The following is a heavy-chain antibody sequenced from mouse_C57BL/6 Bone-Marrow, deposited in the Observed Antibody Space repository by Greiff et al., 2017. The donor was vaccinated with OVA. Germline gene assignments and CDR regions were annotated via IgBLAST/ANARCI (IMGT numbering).Heavy chain of an antibody. D-gene: IGHD2-1*01. Sequence: EVQLVESGGGLVQPGGSMKLSCVASGFTFSNYWMNWVRQSPEKGLEWVAQIRLKSDNYATHYAESVKGRFTISRDDSKSSVYLQMNNLRAVDTGIYYCTGGNSYFDYWGQGTTLTVSS. CDR3: TGGNSYFDY. CDR1: GFTFSNYW. CDR2: IRLKSDNYAT. J-gene: IGHJ2*01. V-gene: IGHV6-3*01.